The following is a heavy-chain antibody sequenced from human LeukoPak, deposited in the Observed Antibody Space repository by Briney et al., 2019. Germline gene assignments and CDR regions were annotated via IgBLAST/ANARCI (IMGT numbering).Heavy chain of an antibody. Sequence: ASXKVSCKASGSTFISYDINWVRQATGQGLEWMGWMNPNSGDTGYTPRFRGRVTMTRDTSISTAYMELSSLRSEDTAVYYCARGPYGTGSHFDFWGQGTLVTVSS. V-gene: IGHV1-8*02. CDR1: GSTFISYD. CDR3: ARGPYGTGSHFDF. J-gene: IGHJ4*02. D-gene: IGHD3-10*01. CDR2: MNPNSGDT.